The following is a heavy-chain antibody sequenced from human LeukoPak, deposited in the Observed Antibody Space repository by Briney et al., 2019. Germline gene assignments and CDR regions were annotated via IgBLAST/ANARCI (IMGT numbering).Heavy chain of an antibody. CDR2: MNPSGST. CDR1: GGSFSGYY. J-gene: IGHJ6*03. CDR3: ARGRQDVTMIVVVMTAVSYYLDV. Sequence: PSETLSLTCAVYGGSFSGYYWTWIRQTPEKGLEWIGEMNPSGSTSYNPSLKSRVTISEDTSKNQFSLKLSSVTAADTAVYYCARGRQDVTMIVVVMTAVSYYLDVWGKGTTVTVS. D-gene: IGHD3-22*01. V-gene: IGHV4-34*01.